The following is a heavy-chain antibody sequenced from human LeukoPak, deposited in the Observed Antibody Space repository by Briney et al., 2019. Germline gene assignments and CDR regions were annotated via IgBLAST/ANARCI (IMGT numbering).Heavy chain of an antibody. Sequence: GGSLRLSCAASGFTFSSYSMTWVRQAPGKGLEWVSYISFSDDGAYYADSVRGRFTISRDNSKSTLYLQMSSLRAEDTAVYYCARGVISQAGQLGFWGQGTLVTVSS. J-gene: IGHJ4*02. CDR2: ISFSDDGA. CDR1: GFTFSSYS. CDR3: ARGVISQAGQLGF. D-gene: IGHD7-27*01. V-gene: IGHV3-23*01.